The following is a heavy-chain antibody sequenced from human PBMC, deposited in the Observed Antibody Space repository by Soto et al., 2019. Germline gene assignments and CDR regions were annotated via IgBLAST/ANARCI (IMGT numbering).Heavy chain of an antibody. CDR2: IYHSGAI. J-gene: IGHJ5*02. V-gene: IGHV4-4*02. D-gene: IGHD4-17*01. Sequence: QVQLQESGPGLVKPSGTLSLTCTVSSGSISSSNWWSWVRQSPEKGLEWIGEIYHSGAINYSPSLTSRLTISVDKSKNQFFLKLNSVTAADTAVYFCARAAPTVTQGGSWFDPWGQGTLVTVSS. CDR1: SGSISSSNW. CDR3: ARAAPTVTQGGSWFDP.